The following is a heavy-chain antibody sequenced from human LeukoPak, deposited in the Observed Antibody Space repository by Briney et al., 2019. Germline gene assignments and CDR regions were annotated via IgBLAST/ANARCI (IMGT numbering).Heavy chain of an antibody. J-gene: IGHJ4*02. V-gene: IGHV1-18*01. CDR2: ISGYNGNT. Sequence: ASVKVSCKASGYTFTNYGISWVRQAPGQGLEWMGWISGYNGNTNYAQKLQGRVTMTTDTSTSTAYMELRSLRSDDTAVYYCARAAIPDYYDSSFYYIGYWGQGTLVTVSS. D-gene: IGHD3-22*01. CDR1: GYTFTNYG. CDR3: ARAAIPDYYDSSFYYIGY.